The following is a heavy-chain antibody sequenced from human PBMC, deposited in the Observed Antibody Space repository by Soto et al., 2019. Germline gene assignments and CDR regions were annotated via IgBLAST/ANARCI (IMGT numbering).Heavy chain of an antibody. Sequence: SETLYLTCTVSGGSISSHYWSWIRQPPGKGLELIGYVYYSGSTNYNPSLRSRVNISVDTSKNQLSLKMSSVTAADTAVYYCARDPGSWYFDSWGQGILVTVSS. CDR2: VYYSGST. V-gene: IGHV4-59*11. CDR1: GGSISSHY. J-gene: IGHJ4*02. CDR3: ARDPGSWYFDS. D-gene: IGHD3-10*01.